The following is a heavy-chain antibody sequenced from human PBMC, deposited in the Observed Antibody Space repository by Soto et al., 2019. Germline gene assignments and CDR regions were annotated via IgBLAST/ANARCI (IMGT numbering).Heavy chain of an antibody. J-gene: IGHJ4*02. CDR2: IYYSGST. CDR3: ARHPLYYDDSSGYPDY. Sequence: SETLSLTCTVSGGSISSSSYYWGWIRQPPGKGLEWIGSIYYSGSTYYNPSLKSRVTISVNTSKNQFSLKLSSVTAADTAVYYCARHPLYYDDSSGYPDYWGRGTLVTVSS. D-gene: IGHD3-22*01. V-gene: IGHV4-39*01. CDR1: GGSISSSSYY.